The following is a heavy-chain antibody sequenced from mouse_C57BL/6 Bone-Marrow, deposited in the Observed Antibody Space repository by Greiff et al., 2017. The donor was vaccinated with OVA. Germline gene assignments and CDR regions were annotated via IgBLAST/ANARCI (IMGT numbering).Heavy chain of an antibody. V-gene: IGHV1-76*01. Sequence: QVQLQQSGAELVRPGASVKLSCKASGYTFTDYYINWVKQRPGQGLEWIARIYPGSGNTYYNEKFKGKATLTAEKSSSTAYMQLSSLTSEDSAVYFCAREGIYYGNYDLAYWGQGTLVTVSA. CDR2: IYPGSGNT. D-gene: IGHD2-1*01. CDR1: GYTFTDYY. CDR3: AREGIYYGNYDLAY. J-gene: IGHJ3*01.